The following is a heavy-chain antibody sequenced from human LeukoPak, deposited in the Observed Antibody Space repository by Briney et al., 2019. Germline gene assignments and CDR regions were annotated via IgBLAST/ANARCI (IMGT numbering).Heavy chain of an antibody. J-gene: IGHJ4*02. CDR3: ARGYCSGGSCYHEGDNFDY. V-gene: IGHV1-69*04. Sequence: GASVKVSCKASGGTFSSYAISWVRQAPGQGLEWMGRIIPILGIANYAQKFQGRVTITADKSTSTAYMELSSLRSEDTAVYYCARGYCSGGSCYHEGDNFDYWGQGTLVTVSS. CDR1: GGTFSSYA. CDR2: IIPILGIA. D-gene: IGHD2-15*01.